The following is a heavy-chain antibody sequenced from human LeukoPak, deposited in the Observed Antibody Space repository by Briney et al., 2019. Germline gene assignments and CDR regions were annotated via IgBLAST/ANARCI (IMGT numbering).Heavy chain of an antibody. CDR3: ANGGLYYYYGMDV. CDR1: GFTFSSYA. CDR2: ISYDGSNK. Sequence: GGSLRLSCAASGFTFSSYAMHWVRQAPGKGLEWVAVISYDGSNKYYADSVKGRFTISRDNSKNTLYLQMNSLRAEDTAVYYCANGGLYYYYGMDVWGQGTTVTVSS. J-gene: IGHJ6*02. V-gene: IGHV3-30*04. D-gene: IGHD5-12*01.